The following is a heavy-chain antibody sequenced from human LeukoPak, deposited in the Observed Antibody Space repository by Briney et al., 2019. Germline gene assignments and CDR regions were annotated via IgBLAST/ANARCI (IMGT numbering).Heavy chain of an antibody. CDR3: ASGMATITRPFDY. CDR2: INHSGST. V-gene: IGHV4-34*01. Sequence: SETLSLTCAVYGGSFSGYYWSWIRQPPGKGLEWIGEINHSGSTNYNPSLKSRVTISVDTSKDQFSLKLSSVTAADTAVYYCASGMATITRPFDYWGQGTLVTVSS. D-gene: IGHD5-24*01. CDR1: GGSFSGYY. J-gene: IGHJ4*02.